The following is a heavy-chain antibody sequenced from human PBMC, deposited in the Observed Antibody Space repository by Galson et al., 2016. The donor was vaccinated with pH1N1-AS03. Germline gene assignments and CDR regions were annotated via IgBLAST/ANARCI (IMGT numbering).Heavy chain of an antibody. V-gene: IGHV4-59*01. CDR3: AGISDVWSGYPSFDS. D-gene: IGHD3-3*01. Sequence: TLSLTCTISGGSITTNYWIWIRQPPGKGLQWIGYISYSGFTNYNPSLRIRVTISIDTSKNQFSLKMRSVAAADTALYFCAGISDVWSGYPSFDSWGQGIRVTVSS. J-gene: IGHJ4*02. CDR2: ISYSGFT. CDR1: GGSITTNY.